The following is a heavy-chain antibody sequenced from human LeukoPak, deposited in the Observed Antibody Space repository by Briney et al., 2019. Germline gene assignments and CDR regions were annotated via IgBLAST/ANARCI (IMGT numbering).Heavy chain of an antibody. V-gene: IGHV4-34*01. Sequence: KYSETLSLTCAVYGGSFSGYYWSWIRQPPGKGLEWIGEINHSGSTNYNPSLKSRVTISVDTSKNQFSLKLSSVTAADTAVYYCARGKAARPRNYYYYMDVWGKGTTVTVSS. J-gene: IGHJ6*03. CDR3: ARGKAARPRNYYYYMDV. CDR2: INHSGST. D-gene: IGHD6-6*01. CDR1: GGSFSGYY.